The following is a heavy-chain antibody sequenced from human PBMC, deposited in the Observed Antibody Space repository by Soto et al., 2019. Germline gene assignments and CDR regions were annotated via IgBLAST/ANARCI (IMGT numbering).Heavy chain of an antibody. V-gene: IGHV4-30-2*01. J-gene: IGHJ4*02. CDR3: ASRADYGGFDY. Sequence: SETLSLTCTVSGGSINSGGYSWTWIRQPPGKGLEWIGYIYHSGSTYYNPSLKSRVTISVDTSKNQFSLKLSSVTAADTAVYYCASRADYGGFDYWGQGTLVTVSS. CDR2: IYHSGST. D-gene: IGHD4-17*01. CDR1: GGSINSGGYS.